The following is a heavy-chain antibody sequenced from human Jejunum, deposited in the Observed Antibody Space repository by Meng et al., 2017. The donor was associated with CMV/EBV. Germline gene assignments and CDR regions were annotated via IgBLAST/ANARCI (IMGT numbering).Heavy chain of an antibody. CDR2: ISSGGDPQ. CDR1: GFSFSNYE. J-gene: IGHJ5*02. Sequence: SGFSFSNYEVNWERQAPGKGLEWISFISSGGDPQYHADTVKGRFTISSGSAKNSLDMQMNGLRIEGTDIYYSARSKVAMGFVLWGQGTLVTVSS. D-gene: IGHD5-12*01. CDR3: ARSKVAMGFVL. V-gene: IGHV3-48*03.